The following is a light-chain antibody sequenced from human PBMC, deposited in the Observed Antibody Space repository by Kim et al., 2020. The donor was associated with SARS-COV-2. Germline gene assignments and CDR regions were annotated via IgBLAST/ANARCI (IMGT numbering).Light chain of an antibody. J-gene: IGLJ2*01. CDR2: GNT. V-gene: IGLV1-40*01. Sequence: RVTISCTGSSSNIGAGYDVHWYQQLPGTAPKLLIYGNTHRPSGVPDRFSGSKSGTSASLAITGLQAEDEADYYCQSFDSSLSGVVFGGGTQLTVL. CDR1: SSNIGAGYD. CDR3: QSFDSSLSGVV.